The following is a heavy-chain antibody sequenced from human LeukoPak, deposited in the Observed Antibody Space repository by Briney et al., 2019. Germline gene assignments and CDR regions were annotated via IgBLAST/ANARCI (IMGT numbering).Heavy chain of an antibody. D-gene: IGHD3-22*01. J-gene: IGHJ4*02. Sequence: ASVKVSCKASGYTFTAYYMHWVRQAPGQGLEWMGWINPNSGDTKIAQKFQGRVTMTRDTSISTAYMELSSLRSDDTAAYYCARGPNYYDSSGFHYRDWGQGTLVTVSS. CDR2: INPNSGDT. CDR3: ARGPNYYDSSGFHYRD. CDR1: GYTFTAYY. V-gene: IGHV1-2*02.